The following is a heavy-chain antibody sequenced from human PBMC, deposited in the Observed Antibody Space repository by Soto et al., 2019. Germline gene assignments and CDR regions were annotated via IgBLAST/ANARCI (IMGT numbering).Heavy chain of an antibody. D-gene: IGHD2-2*02. V-gene: IGHV4-4*07. J-gene: IGHJ6*02. CDR3: AREAHIVVVPAAIDYYYGMDV. CDR1: GGSISSYY. Sequence: SETLSLTCTVSGGSISSYYWSWIRQPAGKGLEWIGRIYTSGSTNYNPSLKSRVTMSVDTSKNQFSLKLSSVTAADTAVYYCAREAHIVVVPAAIDYYYGMDVWGQGTTVTVSS. CDR2: IYTSGST.